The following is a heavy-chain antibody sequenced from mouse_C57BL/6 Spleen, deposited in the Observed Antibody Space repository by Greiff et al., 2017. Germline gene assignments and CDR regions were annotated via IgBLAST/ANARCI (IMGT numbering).Heavy chain of an antibody. Sequence: QVQLQQPGAELVMPGASVKLSCKASGYTFTSYWMHWVKQRPGQGLEWIGEIDPSDSYTNYNQKFKGKATLTVDKSSSTAYMQLSSLTSEDSAVYYCARYSSSSYPYFDYWGQGTTLTVSS. CDR1: GYTFTSYW. CDR3: ARYSSSSYPYFDY. J-gene: IGHJ2*01. CDR2: IDPSDSYT. D-gene: IGHD1-1*01. V-gene: IGHV1-69*01.